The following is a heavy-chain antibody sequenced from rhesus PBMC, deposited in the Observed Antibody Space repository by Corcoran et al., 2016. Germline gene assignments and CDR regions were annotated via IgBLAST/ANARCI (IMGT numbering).Heavy chain of an antibody. D-gene: IGHD2-2*01. CDR3: ARRDCSSSSCYFDN. V-gene: IGHV4-122*02. J-gene: IGHJ4*01. Sequence: QVQLQESGPGLVKSSETLSLTCAVSGCSLSRSSHSLSWILQAPGKGLVWIGCISQSGTTSYNPSLKSRVTISRDTSKNQFSLKLTSVTAAYTAFYYCARRDCSSSSCYFDNWGQGVLVTVSS. CDR2: ISQSGTT. CDR1: GCSLSRSSHS.